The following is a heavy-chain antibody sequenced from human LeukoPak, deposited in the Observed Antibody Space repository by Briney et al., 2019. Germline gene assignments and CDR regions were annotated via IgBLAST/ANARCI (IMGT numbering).Heavy chain of an antibody. CDR2: IKQDGSDK. V-gene: IGHV3-7*04. D-gene: IGHD2-2*01. CDR1: GFSFSSYW. CDR3: ARIYCSSSSSCDAYFDF. J-gene: IGHJ4*02. Sequence: GGSLRLSCAASGFSFSSYWMSWVRQAPGKGLEWVANIKQDGSDKYYVDSVKGRFSISRDNAKNSLYLQMNSLRAEDTAVYYCARIYCSSSSSCDAYFDFWGQGTLVTVSS.